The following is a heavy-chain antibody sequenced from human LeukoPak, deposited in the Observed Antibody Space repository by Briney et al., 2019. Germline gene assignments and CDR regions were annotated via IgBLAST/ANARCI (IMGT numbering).Heavy chain of an antibody. CDR3: ASEYSTSSLYYYGMDV. J-gene: IGHJ6*02. CDR2: IWYDGSDK. CDR1: GFTFSNYG. Sequence: PGRSLRLSCAASGFTFSNYGMHWVRQAPGKGLEWVAVIWYDGSDKYYADSVKGRFTISRDNSKNTLFLQMNSLRAEDTAVYYCASEYSTSSLYYYGMDVWGQGTTVTVSS. D-gene: IGHD6-6*01. V-gene: IGHV3-33*01.